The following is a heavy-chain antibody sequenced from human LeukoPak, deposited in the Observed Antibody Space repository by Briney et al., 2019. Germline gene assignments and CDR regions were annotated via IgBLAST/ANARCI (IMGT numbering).Heavy chain of an antibody. CDR3: ANMDYYGSGSYYNPY. CDR2: ISYDGSNK. CDR1: GFTFSSYG. J-gene: IGHJ4*02. V-gene: IGHV3-30*18. D-gene: IGHD3-10*01. Sequence: GGSLRLSCAASGFTFSSYGMHWVRQAPGKGLEXXXXISYDGSNKYYADSVKGRFTISRDNSKNTLYLQMNSLRAEDTAVYYCANMDYYGSGSYYNPYWGQGTLVTVSS.